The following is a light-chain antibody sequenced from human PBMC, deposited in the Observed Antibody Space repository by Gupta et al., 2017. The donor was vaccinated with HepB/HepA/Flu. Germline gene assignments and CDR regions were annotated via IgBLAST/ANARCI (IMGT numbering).Light chain of an antibody. J-gene: IGLJ2*01. Sequence: QSVLTQPPSVSAAPGEKVTISCSGSSPNIGNNYLSWYQQLPATAPKLLIYDTNKRPSGIPDRCSGSKSGTSATLVITGLQTEDEADYYCGTWDSSLNALFGGGTKLTVL. CDR1: SPNIGNNY. CDR3: GTWDSSLNAL. CDR2: DTN. V-gene: IGLV1-51*01.